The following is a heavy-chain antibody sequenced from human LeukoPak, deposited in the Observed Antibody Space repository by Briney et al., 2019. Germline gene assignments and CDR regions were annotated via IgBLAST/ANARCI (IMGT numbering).Heavy chain of an antibody. CDR2: ISSTSSYI. J-gene: IGHJ4*02. V-gene: IGHV3-21*01. CDR1: GFTFSSYS. Sequence: GGSLRLSCAASGFTFSSYSMNWVRQAPGKGLEWVSSISSTSSYIYYADSVKGRFTISRDNAKNSLYLQMNSLRADDTAVYYCASEYYYDRSGYFYVSSYFDYWGQGTLVTVSS. D-gene: IGHD3-22*01. CDR3: ASEYYYDRSGYFYVSSYFDY.